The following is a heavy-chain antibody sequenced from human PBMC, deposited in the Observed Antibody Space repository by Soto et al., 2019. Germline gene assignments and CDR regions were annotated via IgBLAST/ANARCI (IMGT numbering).Heavy chain of an antibody. J-gene: IGHJ4*02. CDR1: GFTVSNNY. V-gene: IGHV3-53*01. Sequence: EVQLVESGGGLIQPGGSLRLSCAVSGFTVSNNYMSWVRQAPGKGLEGVSVIYSGGYTAYGDSVKGRFTISRDNSKNTLYLKRKCLGAEDGGVYYWAAQRGGGGYWGQGTLVTVSS. D-gene: IGHD6-25*01. CDR3: AAQRGGGGY. CDR2: IYSGGYT.